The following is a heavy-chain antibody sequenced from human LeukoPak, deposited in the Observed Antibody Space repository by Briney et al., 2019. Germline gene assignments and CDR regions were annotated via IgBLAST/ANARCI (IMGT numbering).Heavy chain of an antibody. CDR2: IIPTFGTA. V-gene: IGHV1-69*13. J-gene: IGHJ4*02. CDR1: GGTFSSYA. CDR3: ARSGYSSSWSWYYFDY. D-gene: IGHD6-13*01. Sequence: SVKVSCKASGGTFSSYAISWVRQAPGQGLEWMGGIIPTFGTANYAQKFQGRVTITADESTSTAYMELSSLRSEDTAVYYCARSGYSSSWSWYYFDYWGQGTLVTVSS.